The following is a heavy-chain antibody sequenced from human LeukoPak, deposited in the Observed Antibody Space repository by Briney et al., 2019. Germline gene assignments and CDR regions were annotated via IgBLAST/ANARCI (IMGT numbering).Heavy chain of an antibody. Sequence: GGSLRLSCAASGFTFDDYAMHWVRQAPGKGLEWVSGISWNSGSIGYADSVKGRFTISRDNAKNSLYLQMNSLRAEDTALYYCAKDPDSSSWSHAAFDYWGQGTLVTVSS. J-gene: IGHJ4*02. D-gene: IGHD6-13*01. CDR1: GFTFDDYA. CDR3: AKDPDSSSWSHAAFDY. V-gene: IGHV3-9*01. CDR2: ISWNSGSI.